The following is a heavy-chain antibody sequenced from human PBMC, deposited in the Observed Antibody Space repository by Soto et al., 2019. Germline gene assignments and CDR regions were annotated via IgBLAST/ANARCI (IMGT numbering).Heavy chain of an antibody. CDR2: IYYSGST. CDR3: ARALRFLEWLDY. Sequence: QVQLQESGPGLVPPSQTLSLTCPVSGGSISSGGSYWRWIRPHPGRGLEWIGYIYYSGSTYYNPSLKSRVTISVDTSKKQFSLKLSSVTAVDTAVYYCARALRFLEWLDYWGQGTLVTVSS. V-gene: IGHV4-31*03. CDR1: GGSISSGGSY. J-gene: IGHJ4*02. D-gene: IGHD3-3*01.